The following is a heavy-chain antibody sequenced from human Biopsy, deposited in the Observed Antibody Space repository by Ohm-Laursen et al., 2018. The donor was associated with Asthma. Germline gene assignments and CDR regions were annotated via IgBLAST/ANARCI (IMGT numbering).Heavy chain of an antibody. Sequence: SLRLSCTASGFTVSSNGMSWVRQPPGKGLEWVAVIWYDGSNKYYADSVKGRFTISRDNSKNTLYLQMNSLRAEDTAVYYCARDREYSSGWYQPLFDYWGQGTLVTVSS. J-gene: IGHJ4*02. CDR2: IWYDGSNK. V-gene: IGHV3-33*08. D-gene: IGHD6-19*01. CDR3: ARDREYSSGWYQPLFDY. CDR1: GFTVSSNG.